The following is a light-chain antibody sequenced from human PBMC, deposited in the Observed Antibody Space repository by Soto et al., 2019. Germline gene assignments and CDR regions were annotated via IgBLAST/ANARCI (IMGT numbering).Light chain of an antibody. V-gene: IGKV3D-15*01. CDR2: DAS. Sequence: GMTQPPSILSVSPNERATLSCRASQCVNTSLAWYQQIPGQAPRLLIYDASTRATGIPARFSASGSGTDFTLTISSLQPEDFAVYYCHQRQSWPCTFGQGTKVDI. CDR1: QCVNTS. CDR3: HQRQSWPCT. J-gene: IGKJ1*01.